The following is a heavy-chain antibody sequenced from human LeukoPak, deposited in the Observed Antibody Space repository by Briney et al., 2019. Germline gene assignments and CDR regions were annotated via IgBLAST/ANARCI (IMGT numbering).Heavy chain of an antibody. CDR3: ARDPAYCTSTSCYNYFDC. CDR2: IIPILGIA. D-gene: IGHD2-2*02. CDR1: GGTFSSYA. Sequence: ASVNVSCKSSGGTFSSYAISWVRQAPGQGLEWMGRIIPILGIANYAQKFQGRVTITADKSTSTAYMELSSLRSEDTAVYYCARDPAYCTSTSCYNYFDCWGQGTLVTVSS. V-gene: IGHV1-69*04. J-gene: IGHJ4*02.